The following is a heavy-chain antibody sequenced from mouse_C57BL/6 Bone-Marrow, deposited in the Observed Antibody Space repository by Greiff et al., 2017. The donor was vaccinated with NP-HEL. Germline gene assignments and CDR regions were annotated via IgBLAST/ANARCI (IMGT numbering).Heavy chain of an antibody. Sequence: EVQVVESGGSLVKPGGSLKLSCAASGFTFSDYGMHWVRQAPEKGLEWVAYISSGSSTIYYADTVKGRLTISRDNAKNTLFLQMTSLRSEDTAMYYCARDYYGSSPAWFAYWGQGTLVTVSA. CDR1: GFTFSDYG. D-gene: IGHD1-1*01. CDR3: ARDYYGSSPAWFAY. V-gene: IGHV5-17*01. CDR2: ISSGSSTI. J-gene: IGHJ3*01.